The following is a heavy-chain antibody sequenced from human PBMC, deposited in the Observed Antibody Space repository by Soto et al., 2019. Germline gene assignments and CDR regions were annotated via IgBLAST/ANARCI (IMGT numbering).Heavy chain of an antibody. D-gene: IGHD5-12*01. CDR2: ISAYNGNT. V-gene: IGHV1-18*01. CDR1: GYTFTSYG. J-gene: IGHJ4*02. Sequence: QVQLVQSGAEVKKPGASVKVSCKASGYTFTSYGISWVRQAPGQGLEWMGWISAYNGNTNYPQKLQGRVTMHTDTVTGTAQMELRSLRSEETAVSYCERDLAVAPIDYWGQGTLVTVSS. CDR3: ERDLAVAPIDY.